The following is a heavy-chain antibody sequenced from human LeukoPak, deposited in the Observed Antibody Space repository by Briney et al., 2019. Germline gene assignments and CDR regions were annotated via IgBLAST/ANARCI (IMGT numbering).Heavy chain of an antibody. CDR1: GFTFSNYA. J-gene: IGHJ4*02. D-gene: IGHD1-26*01. Sequence: PGGSLRLSCAASGFTFSNYAMRWVRQAPGKGLEWVANIKQDGSEKYYVDSVKGRFTISRDNAKNSLYLQMNSLRAEDTAVYYCARDIMGFTIAPVDYWGQGTLVTVSS. CDR3: ARDIMGFTIAPVDY. CDR2: IKQDGSEK. V-gene: IGHV3-7*01.